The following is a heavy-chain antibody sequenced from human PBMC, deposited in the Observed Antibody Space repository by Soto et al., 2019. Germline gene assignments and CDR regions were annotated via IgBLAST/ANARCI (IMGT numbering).Heavy chain of an antibody. V-gene: IGHV4-59*08. D-gene: IGHD6-19*01. Sequence: QVQLQESGPGLLKPSETLSLTCTVSRGTTIAYYWSWIRQPPGKELEWIGNIYSSGTTSYNPSLKSRLTISINTSKNQFSLELTSVTAADTAVYYCARQDPYNTGWHFDHWGQGTLVTVSS. CDR1: RGTTIAYY. J-gene: IGHJ4*02. CDR3: ARQDPYNTGWHFDH. CDR2: IYSSGTT.